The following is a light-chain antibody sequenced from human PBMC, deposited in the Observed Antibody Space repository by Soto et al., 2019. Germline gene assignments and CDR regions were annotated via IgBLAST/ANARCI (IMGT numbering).Light chain of an antibody. J-gene: IGLJ1*01. CDR3: SSYAGSNHYV. V-gene: IGLV2-8*01. Sequence: QSVLTQPPSASGSPGQSVTISCTGTSSDVGAHNFVSWHQQHPGKAPKLMIYEVSKRPSGVPDRFSGSKSGNTASLTVSGIQPEDEADYYCSSYAGSNHYVFGTGTKLTVL. CDR2: EVS. CDR1: SSDVGAHNF.